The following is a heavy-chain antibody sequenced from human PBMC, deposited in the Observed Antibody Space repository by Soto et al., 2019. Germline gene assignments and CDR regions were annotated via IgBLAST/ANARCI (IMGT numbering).Heavy chain of an antibody. V-gene: IGHV4-59*01. CDR1: GGSISSYY. CDR3: ARDGIQLWYDY. J-gene: IGHJ4*02. CDR2: IYYSGST. Sequence: SETLSLTCTVSGGSISSYYWSWIRQPPGKGLEWIGYIYYSGSTNYNPSLKSRVTISVDTSKNQFSLKLSSVTAADTAVYYCARDGIQLWYDYWGQGTLVTVSS. D-gene: IGHD5-18*01.